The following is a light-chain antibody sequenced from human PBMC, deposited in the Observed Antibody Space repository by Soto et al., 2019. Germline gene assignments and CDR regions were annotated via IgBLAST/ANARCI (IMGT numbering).Light chain of an antibody. CDR3: QQSYSVPRT. J-gene: IGKJ4*01. V-gene: IGKV1-39*01. CDR1: QSITRY. CDR2: ATS. Sequence: DFQMTQSPSSLSASVGDRVNITCRASQSITRYLNWYQQKPGKAHKLLVYATSNLQTGVPLRFSGSGFGTDFTLTISNLQPEDFATYYCQQSYSVPRTFGGGTKVEI.